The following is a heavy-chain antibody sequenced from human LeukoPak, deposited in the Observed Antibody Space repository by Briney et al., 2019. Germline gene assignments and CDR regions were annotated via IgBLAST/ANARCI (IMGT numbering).Heavy chain of an antibody. CDR2: IYYSGST. Sequence: PSQTLSLTCTVSGGSISSGGYYWSWIRQHPGKGLEWIGYIYYSGSTYYNPSLKSRVTISVDTSKNQFSLKLSSVTAADTAVYYCARAERQNYYGSGSYGDWFDPWGQGTLVTVSS. D-gene: IGHD3-10*01. J-gene: IGHJ5*02. CDR3: ARAERQNYYGSGSYGDWFDP. V-gene: IGHV4-31*03. CDR1: GGSISSGGYY.